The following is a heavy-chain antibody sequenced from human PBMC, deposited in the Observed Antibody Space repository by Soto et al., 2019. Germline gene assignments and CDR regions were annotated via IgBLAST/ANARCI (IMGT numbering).Heavy chain of an antibody. J-gene: IGHJ4*02. Sequence: GGSLRLSCAASGFTFSSYAMSWVRQAPGKGLEWVSAISGSGGSTYYADSVKGRFTISRDNSKNTLYLQMNSLRAEDTAVYYCAKVSRFLEWSDLHYDYWGQGTLVTVSS. D-gene: IGHD3-3*01. CDR2: ISGSGGST. CDR3: AKVSRFLEWSDLHYDY. V-gene: IGHV3-23*01. CDR1: GFTFSSYA.